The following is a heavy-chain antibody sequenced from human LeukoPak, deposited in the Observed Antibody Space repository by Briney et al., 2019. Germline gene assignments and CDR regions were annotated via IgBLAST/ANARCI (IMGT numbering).Heavy chain of an antibody. CDR3: ARVGYFASGNFYNDRGGFDY. CDR2: VYYSGST. J-gene: IGHJ4*02. Sequence: SETLSLACTVSGGSISNYYWSWVRQPPGKGLEWIGYVYYSGSTNYNPSLRSRVTISVDTSKNQFSLKLSSVTAADTAVYYCARVGYFASGNFYNDRGGFDYWGQGTLVTVSS. CDR1: GGSISNYY. D-gene: IGHD3-10*01. V-gene: IGHV4-59*01.